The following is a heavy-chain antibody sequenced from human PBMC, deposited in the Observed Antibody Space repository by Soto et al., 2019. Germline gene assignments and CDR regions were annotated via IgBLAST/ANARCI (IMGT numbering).Heavy chain of an antibody. CDR3: AKGDWDYIAGHFDY. CDR1: GXTFTSCA. CDR2: ISGTAGNT. Sequence: GGSLRLSCAASGXTFTSCAMSWVRQAPGKGLEWVSAISGTAGNTHHADSVKGRFTISRDISKNTLYLQMNSLRAEDTAVYYCAKGDWDYIAGHFDYWGQGTLVTVSS. D-gene: IGHD1-7*01. V-gene: IGHV3-23*01. J-gene: IGHJ4*02.